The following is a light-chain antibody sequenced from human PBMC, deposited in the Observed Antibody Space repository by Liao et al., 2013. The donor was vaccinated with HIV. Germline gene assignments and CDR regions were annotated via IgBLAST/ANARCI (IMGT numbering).Light chain of an antibody. CDR1: KLGDEY. V-gene: IGLV3-1*01. Sequence: SYELTQPPSVSVSPGQTASITCSGDKLGDEYASWYQQKPGQSPVLVIYQDTRRPSGIPERFSGSNSENTATLTISGTQPMDEADYYCQAWDSNTAYVFGTGTKVSVL. J-gene: IGLJ1*01. CDR2: QDT. CDR3: QAWDSNTAYV.